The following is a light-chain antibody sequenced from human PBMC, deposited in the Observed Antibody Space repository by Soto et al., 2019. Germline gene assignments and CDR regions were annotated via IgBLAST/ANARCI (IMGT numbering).Light chain of an antibody. Sequence: IQLTQSPSSLSASVGDRVTITCRASQGISSYLAWYQQKPGIAPKLLIYAASTLQSGVPSRFSGSGSGTDFTLTISSLQPEDFATYYCQQLNSYPSITFGQGTRLEIK. CDR3: QQLNSYPSIT. V-gene: IGKV1-9*01. CDR2: AAS. CDR1: QGISSY. J-gene: IGKJ5*01.